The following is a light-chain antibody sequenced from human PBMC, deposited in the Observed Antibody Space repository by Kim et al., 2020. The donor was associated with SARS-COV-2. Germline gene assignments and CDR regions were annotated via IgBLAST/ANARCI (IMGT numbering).Light chain of an antibody. CDR3: QVWDSSTGV. CDR1: NSGSKN. J-gene: IGLJ3*02. CDR2: RDS. Sequence: SVALGQTARITCGGNNSGSKNVHWYQQKPGQAPELVIYRDSNRPSGIPERFSGSNSGNTATLTISRAQAGDEADYYCQVWDSSTGVFGGGTQLTVL. V-gene: IGLV3-9*01.